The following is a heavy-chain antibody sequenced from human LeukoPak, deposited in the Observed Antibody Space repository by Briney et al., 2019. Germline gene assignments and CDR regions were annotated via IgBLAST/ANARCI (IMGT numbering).Heavy chain of an antibody. CDR1: GYTFTSYD. CDR2: INTGNGNT. Sequence: ASVKVSCKASGYTFTSYDINWVRQATGQGIEWMGWINTGNGNTKYSQEFQGRVTITRDTSASTAYMELSSLRSEDMAVYYCARLDSSGYYGALDYWGQGTLVTVSS. J-gene: IGHJ4*02. CDR3: ARLDSSGYYGALDY. D-gene: IGHD3-22*01. V-gene: IGHV1-3*03.